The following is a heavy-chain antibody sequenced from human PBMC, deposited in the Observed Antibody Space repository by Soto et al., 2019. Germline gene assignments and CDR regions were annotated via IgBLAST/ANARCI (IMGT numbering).Heavy chain of an antibody. CDR1: GYTFTSYA. CDR2: INAGNGNT. J-gene: IGHJ6*02. Sequence: ASVKVSCKASGYTFTSYAMHWVRQAPGQRLEWMGWINAGNGNTKYAQKFQGRVTMTRDTSASTAYMELGSLRSDDTAIYYCARALTGYGMDVWGQGTTVTVSS. CDR3: ARALTGYGMDV. V-gene: IGHV1-3*01.